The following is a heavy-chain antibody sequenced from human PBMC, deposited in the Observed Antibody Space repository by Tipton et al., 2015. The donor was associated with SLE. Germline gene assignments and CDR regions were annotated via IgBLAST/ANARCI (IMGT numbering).Heavy chain of an antibody. CDR3: ARGLEDIVVVPGVDV. Sequence: QLVQSGPEVKKPGSSVNVSCKASGGTFSSYGMHWVRQAPGKGLEWVAFIRYDGSYKYYADSVKGRFTISRDNSKNTLYLQMNSLRAEDTAVYYCARGLEDIVVVPGVDVWGQGTTVTVSS. V-gene: IGHV3-30*02. CDR1: GGTFSSYG. CDR2: IRYDGSYK. D-gene: IGHD2-2*01. J-gene: IGHJ6*02.